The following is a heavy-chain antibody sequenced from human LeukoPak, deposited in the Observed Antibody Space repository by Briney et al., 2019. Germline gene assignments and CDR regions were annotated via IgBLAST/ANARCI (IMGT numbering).Heavy chain of an antibody. Sequence: SQTLSLTCTVSGGSISSGGYYWSWIRQPPGKGLEWIGYIYHSGSTYYNPSLKSRVTISVDRSKNQFSLKLCSVTAADTAVYYCARDYWIAAAGTDWFDPWGQGTLVTVSS. CDR1: GGSISSGGYY. CDR3: ARDYWIAAAGTDWFDP. CDR2: IYHSGST. J-gene: IGHJ5*02. D-gene: IGHD6-13*01. V-gene: IGHV4-30-2*01.